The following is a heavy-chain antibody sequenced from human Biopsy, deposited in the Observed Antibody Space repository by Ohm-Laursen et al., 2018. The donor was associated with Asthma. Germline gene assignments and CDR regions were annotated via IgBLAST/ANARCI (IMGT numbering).Heavy chain of an antibody. CDR2: INSVFGTT. V-gene: IGHV1-69*13. D-gene: IGHD2-2*01. Sequence: SVKVSCKSLGGTFNTYVIGWVRQAPGQGLEWMGGINSVFGTTTYPQKFQDRVTITADDSTSTVYTELSSLRSEDTAVYYCARKAGSCISRTCYSLDLWGQGTLVTVSS. CDR3: ARKAGSCISRTCYSLDL. CDR1: GGTFNTYV. J-gene: IGHJ5*02.